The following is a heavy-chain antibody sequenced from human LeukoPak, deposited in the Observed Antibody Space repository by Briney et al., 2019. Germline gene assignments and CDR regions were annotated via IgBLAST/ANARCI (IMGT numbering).Heavy chain of an antibody. CDR2: IYSGGST. Sequence: GGSLRLSCAASGFTFSNYWMYWVRQAPGKGLEWVSVIYSGGSTYYADSVKGRFTISRDNSKNTLYLQMNSPRAEDTAVYYCARSPPAVDYWGQGTLVTVSS. CDR3: ARSPPAVDY. V-gene: IGHV3-53*01. CDR1: GFTFSNYW. J-gene: IGHJ4*02. D-gene: IGHD2-2*01.